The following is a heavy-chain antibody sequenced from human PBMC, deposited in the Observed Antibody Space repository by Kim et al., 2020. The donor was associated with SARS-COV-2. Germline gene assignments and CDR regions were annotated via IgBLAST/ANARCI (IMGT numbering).Heavy chain of an antibody. J-gene: IGHJ4*02. CDR3: AKQRRYFDWSFDY. CDR2: IDPSDSFT. D-gene: IGHD3-9*01. V-gene: IGHV5-10-1*01. Sequence: GESLKISCQGSGYRFTSYWITWVRQMPGKGLEWMGRIDPSDSFTNYSPSFEGHVTISADKSISTAYLQWSSLKASDTAMYFCAKQRRYFDWSFDYWGQGTLVTVSS. CDR1: GYRFTSYW.